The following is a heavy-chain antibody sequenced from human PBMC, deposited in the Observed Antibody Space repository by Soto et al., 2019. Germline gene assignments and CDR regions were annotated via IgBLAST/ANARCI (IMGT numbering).Heavy chain of an antibody. D-gene: IGHD2-21*01. CDR1: GFTFSAYS. Sequence: GGSLRLSCAASGFTFSAYSINWVRQSPGKGLEWVAVVSYDGSLKFYADSVKGRFAISRDNSMNTVYLQMNSLSPDDTAVYYCAREIRGAIGPLDYWGQGTLVTVSS. CDR2: VSYDGSLK. CDR3: AREIRGAIGPLDY. J-gene: IGHJ4*02. V-gene: IGHV3-30*09.